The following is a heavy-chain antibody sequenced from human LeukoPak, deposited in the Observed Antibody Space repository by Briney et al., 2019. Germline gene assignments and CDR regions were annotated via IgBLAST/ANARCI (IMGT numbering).Heavy chain of an antibody. D-gene: IGHD5-18*01. CDR2: IYYSGST. CDR1: GGSISSGDYY. V-gene: IGHV4-30-4*01. J-gene: IGHJ4*02. CDR3: ARINPGGYSYGHDY. Sequence: SETLSLTCTVSGGSISSGDYYWSWIRQPPGKGLEWIGYIYYSGSTYYNPSLKSRVTISVDTSKNQFSLKLSSVTAADTAVYYCARINPGGYSYGHDYWGQGTLVTVSS.